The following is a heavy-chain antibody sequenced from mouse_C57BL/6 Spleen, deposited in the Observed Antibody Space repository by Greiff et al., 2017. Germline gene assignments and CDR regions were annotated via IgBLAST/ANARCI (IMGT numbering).Heavy chain of an antibody. CDR1: GYAFSSYW. V-gene: IGHV1-82*01. CDR2: INPGDGDT. Sequence: QVQLQQSGPELVKPGASVKISCKASGYAFSSYWMHWVKQRPGKGLEWIGRINPGDGDTNYNGKFKGKATLTADKSSSTAYMQLSSLTSEDSAVCCCSRGGNHDVDYGGQGTTLTVSS. CDR3: SRGGNHDVDY. J-gene: IGHJ2*01. D-gene: IGHD2-1*01.